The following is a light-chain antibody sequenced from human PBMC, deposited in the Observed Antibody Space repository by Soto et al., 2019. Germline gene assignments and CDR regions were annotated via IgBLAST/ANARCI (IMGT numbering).Light chain of an antibody. V-gene: IGLV2-14*03. CDR1: SSDVGRSNY. Sequence: QSALTQPASVSGSPGQSITISCTGTSSDVGRSNYVSWYQQHPGKAPKLIIFDVSHRPSGFSNRFSGSKSGNTASLTVSVLQAGDEADYYCSSYTRSSTYVFGTGTKLTVL. J-gene: IGLJ1*01. CDR3: SSYTRSSTYV. CDR2: DVS.